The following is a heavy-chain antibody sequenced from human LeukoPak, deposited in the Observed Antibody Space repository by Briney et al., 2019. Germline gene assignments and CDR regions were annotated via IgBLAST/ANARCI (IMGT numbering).Heavy chain of an antibody. D-gene: IGHD6-19*01. CDR2: ISWNSGSI. V-gene: IGHV3-9*01. CDR3: AKAVAGRYFDY. CDR1: GFTFDDYA. Sequence: GGSLRLSCAASGFTFDDYAMHWVRQAPGKGLEWVSGISWNSGSIGYADSVKGRLTISRDNAKNSLYLQMNSLRAEDTALYYCAKAVAGRYFDYWGQGTLVTVSS. J-gene: IGHJ4*02.